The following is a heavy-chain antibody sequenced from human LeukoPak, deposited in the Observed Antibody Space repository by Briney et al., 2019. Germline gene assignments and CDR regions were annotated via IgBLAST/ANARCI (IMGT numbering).Heavy chain of an antibody. CDR1: GGTFSSYA. D-gene: IGHD6-13*01. J-gene: IGHJ6*03. CDR3: ARGGSWQENYYYYYYYMDV. Sequence: ASVKVSCKASGGTFSSYAISWVRQAPGQGLEWMGGIIPIFGTANYAQKFQGRVTITTDESTSTAYMELSSLRSEDTAVYYCARGGSWQENYYYYYYYMDVWGKGTTVTVSS. V-gene: IGHV1-69*05. CDR2: IIPIFGTA.